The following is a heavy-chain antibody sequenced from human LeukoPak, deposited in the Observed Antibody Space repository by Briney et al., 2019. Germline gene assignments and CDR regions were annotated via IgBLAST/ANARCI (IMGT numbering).Heavy chain of an antibody. V-gene: IGHV3-48*03. CDR1: GSISSNYE. J-gene: IGHJ4*02. Sequence: PGGSLRLSCAASGSISSNYEMNWVRQAPGKGLEWVSYISSSGSTINYADSVKGRFTISRDNAKSSLYLQMNSLRAEGTAVYYCARDFSGFIDYWGQGALVTVSS. D-gene: IGHD3-9*01. CDR3: ARDFSGFIDY. CDR2: ISSSGSTI.